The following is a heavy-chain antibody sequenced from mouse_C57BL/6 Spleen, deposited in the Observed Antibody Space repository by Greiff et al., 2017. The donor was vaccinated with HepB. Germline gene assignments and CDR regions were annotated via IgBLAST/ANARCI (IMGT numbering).Heavy chain of an antibody. J-gene: IGHJ4*01. CDR1: GYTFTSYW. CDR3: AREGLRDGYYAYYAMDY. V-gene: IGHV1-53*01. D-gene: IGHD2-3*01. CDR2: INPSNGGT. Sequence: VQLQQPGTELVKPGASVKLSCKASGYTFTSYWMHWVKQRPGQGLEWIGNINPSNGGTNYNEKFKSKATLTVDKSSSTAYMQLSSLTSEDSAVYYCAREGLRDGYYAYYAMDYWGQGTSVTVSS.